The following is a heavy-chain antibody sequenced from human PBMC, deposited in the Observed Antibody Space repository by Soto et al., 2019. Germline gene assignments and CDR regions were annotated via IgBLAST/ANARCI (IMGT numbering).Heavy chain of an antibody. V-gene: IGHV1-3*01. Sequence: QVQLVQSGAEGKKPGASVKVSCKASGYTFTSYAMHWVRQAPGQRLEWMGWINAGNGNTKYSQKFQGRVTIIRDTAASTAYMELSSLRSEDTAVYYCASRQVVAGTNDYYYGMDVWGQGTTVTVSS. CDR1: GYTFTSYA. D-gene: IGHD6-19*01. J-gene: IGHJ6*02. CDR3: ASRQVVAGTNDYYYGMDV. CDR2: INAGNGNT.